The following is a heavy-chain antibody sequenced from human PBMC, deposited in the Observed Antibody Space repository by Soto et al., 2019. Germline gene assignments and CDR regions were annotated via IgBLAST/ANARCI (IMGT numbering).Heavy chain of an antibody. V-gene: IGHV4-4*07. Sequence: SETLSLTCTVSGGSNGSYYWSWIRQPAGKCVAGIGRIYTSASTNKNPSLKSRVTMSVDTSKNQFSLKLSSVTAADRAVYYCARGRGGLAAAGTGNYYYDYGMDVWGQGTTVTVSS. J-gene: IGHJ6*02. CDR3: ARGRGGLAAAGTGNYYYDYGMDV. CDR2: IYTSAST. CDR1: GGSNGSYY. D-gene: IGHD6-13*01.